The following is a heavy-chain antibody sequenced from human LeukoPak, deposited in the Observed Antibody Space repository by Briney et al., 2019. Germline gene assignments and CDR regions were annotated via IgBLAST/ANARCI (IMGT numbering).Heavy chain of an antibody. V-gene: IGHV3-11*04. CDR1: GFSFSDYS. CDR2: ISLSRSST. D-gene: IGHD2/OR15-2a*01. CDR3: ARDHPNKRTDY. J-gene: IGHJ4*02. Sequence: GWSLRLSCAASGFSFSDYSMTWLRQAPGKGLEWVSYISLSRSSTYYADSVKGRFTISRDNAKNSLYLQMNSLRVEDTAIYYCARDHPNKRTDYWGQGTLVSVPS.